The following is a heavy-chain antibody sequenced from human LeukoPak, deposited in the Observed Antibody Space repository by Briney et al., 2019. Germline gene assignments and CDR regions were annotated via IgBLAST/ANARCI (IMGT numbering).Heavy chain of an antibody. CDR3: ARDAQRGFDYSNSLRY. CDR2: IWNDGTNQ. V-gene: IGHV3-33*01. J-gene: IGHJ4*02. D-gene: IGHD4-11*01. CDR1: GFTFSHYG. Sequence: GGSLRLSCAASGFTFSHYGMHWVRQPRGKGREWVAVIWNDGTNQYYADSVKGRFTISRDDSQKTVYLEMNSLRTEDTAMYYCARDAQRGFDYSNSLRYWGQGTLVTVSS.